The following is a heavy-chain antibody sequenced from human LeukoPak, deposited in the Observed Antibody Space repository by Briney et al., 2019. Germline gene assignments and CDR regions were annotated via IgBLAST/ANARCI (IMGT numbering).Heavy chain of an antibody. V-gene: IGHV3-21*01. CDR2: IISSSSYI. CDR3: ARVGRGYDILTGYSIEYYFDY. CDR1: GFTFSSYS. J-gene: IGHJ4*02. D-gene: IGHD3-9*01. Sequence: GGSLRLSCAASGFTFSSYSRNGVRQAPGKGLEWVSSIISSSSYIYYADSGKGRFTISRDNAKNSLYLQMNSLRAEDTAVYYCARVGRGYDILTGYSIEYYFDYWGQGTLVTVSS.